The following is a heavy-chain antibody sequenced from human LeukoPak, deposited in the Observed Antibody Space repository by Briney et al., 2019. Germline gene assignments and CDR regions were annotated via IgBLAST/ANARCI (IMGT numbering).Heavy chain of an antibody. V-gene: IGHV3-23*01. D-gene: IGHD3-10*01. J-gene: IGHJ4*02. Sequence: PGGSLRLSCAASGFTFSSYAMSWVRQAPGKGLEWVSAISGRGGSTYYADSVKGRFTISRDNPKNTLYLQMNSLRAEDTAVYYCAEGGGPLLWFGEFFDYWGQGTLVTVSS. CDR3: AEGGGPLLWFGEFFDY. CDR1: GFTFSSYA. CDR2: ISGRGGST.